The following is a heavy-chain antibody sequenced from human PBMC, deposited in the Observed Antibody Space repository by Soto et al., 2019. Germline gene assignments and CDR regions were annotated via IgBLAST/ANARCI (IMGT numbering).Heavy chain of an antibody. V-gene: IGHV1-18*01. D-gene: IGHD3-16*01. CDR1: GYNFVNYG. CDR3: AMVDNYVTPTPQDV. J-gene: IGHJ6*02. CDR2: ISPYTGDT. Sequence: QVQLVQSGDEMKKPGASVRVSCKASGYNFVNYGIAWVRQAPGQGLEWMGWISPYTGDTHSASKVQGRLTMTTDTSRSTAYMDLGSLTSDDTAVYYCAMVDNYVTPTPQDVWGQVTTVTVSS.